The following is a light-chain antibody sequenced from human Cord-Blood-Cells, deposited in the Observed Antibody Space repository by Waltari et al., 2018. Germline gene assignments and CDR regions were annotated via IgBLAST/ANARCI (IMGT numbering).Light chain of an antibody. CDR1: KLGDKY. CDR2: QDS. J-gene: IGLJ3*02. V-gene: IGLV3-1*01. CDR3: QAWDSSTAV. Sequence: SYELTQPPSVSVSPGQTASITCSGDKLGDKYACWYQQKPGQSPVLVIYQDSKRPSGFPERFSGFNSGNTATLTISGTQAMDEADYYRQAWDSSTAVFGGGTKLTVL.